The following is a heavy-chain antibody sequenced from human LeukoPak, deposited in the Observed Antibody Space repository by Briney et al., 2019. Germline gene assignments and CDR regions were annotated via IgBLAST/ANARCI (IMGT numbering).Heavy chain of an antibody. CDR3: ATGIESVAGATTVFDY. J-gene: IGHJ4*02. CDR1: GDTLSELS. Sequence: ASVKVSCKVSGDTLSELSMHWMRQAPGKGLGWMGGFDPAHDETIYAQKFQGRVTMTEDTSTGTAYMELSSLRSEDTAVYYCATGIESVAGATTVFDYWGQGTLVTVSS. V-gene: IGHV1-24*01. D-gene: IGHD2-15*01. CDR2: FDPAHDET.